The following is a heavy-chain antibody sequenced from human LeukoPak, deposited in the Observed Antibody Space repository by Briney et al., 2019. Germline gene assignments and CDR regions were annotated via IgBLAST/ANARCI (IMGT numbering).Heavy chain of an antibody. V-gene: IGHV1-2*06. CDR1: GGTFSSYA. CDR3: ARGDFDWLFHDY. J-gene: IGHJ4*02. Sequence: ASVKVSCKASGGTFSSYAISWVRQAPGQGLEWMGRINPNSGGTNYAQKFQGRVTMTRDTSISTAYLELSRLRSDDTAVYYCARGDFDWLFHDYWGQGTLVTVSS. D-gene: IGHD3-9*01. CDR2: INPNSGGT.